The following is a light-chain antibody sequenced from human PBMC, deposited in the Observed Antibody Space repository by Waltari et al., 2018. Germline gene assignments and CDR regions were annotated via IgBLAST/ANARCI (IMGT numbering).Light chain of an antibody. CDR2: YRSDSDK. J-gene: IGLJ2*01. CDR1: SDITVDTSR. CDR3: MIWHINAVV. V-gene: IGLV5-45*03. Sequence: QAVLTQPSSLSASPGTAASLPCTLRSDITVDTSRIYWYQQHPGSPPQYLLRYRSDSDKHQDSIVPRRFSGSKDASANAGILLISGLQSEDEADYYCMIWHINAVVFGGGTTLTVL.